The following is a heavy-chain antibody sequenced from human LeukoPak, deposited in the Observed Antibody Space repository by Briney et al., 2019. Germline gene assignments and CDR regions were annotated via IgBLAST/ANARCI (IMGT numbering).Heavy chain of an antibody. J-gene: IGHJ4*02. D-gene: IGHD6-19*01. V-gene: IGHV3-20*01. CDR2: INWNGGST. Sequence: GGSLRLSCAASGFTFDDYGMSWVRQAPGKGLEWVSGINWNGGSTGYADSVKGRFTISRDNAKNSLYLQMNSLRAEDTAVYHCARWGAVALPVYWGQGTLVTVSS. CDR1: GFTFDDYG. CDR3: ARWGAVALPVY.